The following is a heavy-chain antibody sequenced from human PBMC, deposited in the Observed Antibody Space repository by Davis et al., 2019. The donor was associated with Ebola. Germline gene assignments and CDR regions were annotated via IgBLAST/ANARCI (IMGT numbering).Heavy chain of an antibody. D-gene: IGHD4-17*01. CDR2: MNPNSGNT. CDR3: ARTTVTTNFFDY. CDR1: GYTFTSYD. J-gene: IGHJ4*02. Sequence: ASVKVSCKASGYTFTSYDINWVRQATGQGLEWMGWMNPNSGNTGYAQKFQGRVTMTRNTSISIAYMELSSLRSEDTAVYYCARTTVTTNFFDYWGQGTLVTVSS. V-gene: IGHV1-8*01.